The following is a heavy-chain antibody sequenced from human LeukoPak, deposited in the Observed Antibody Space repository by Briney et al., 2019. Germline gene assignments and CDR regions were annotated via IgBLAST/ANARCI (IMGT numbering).Heavy chain of an antibody. CDR2: IYPGVSDT. V-gene: IGHV5-51*01. J-gene: IGHJ5*02. Sequence: GESLQISCKGSGYSFTSYWIGWVRQLPGKGLEWMGIIYPGVSDTRYSPSFQGQVTISAGKSISTAYLQWSSLKASDTAMYYCARSWSYYDILTGLRGGNWFDPWGQGTLVTVSS. CDR3: ARSWSYYDILTGLRGGNWFDP. CDR1: GYSFTSYW. D-gene: IGHD3-9*01.